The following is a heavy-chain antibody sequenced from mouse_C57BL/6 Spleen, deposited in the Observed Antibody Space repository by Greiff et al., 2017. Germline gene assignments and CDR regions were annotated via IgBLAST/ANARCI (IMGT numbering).Heavy chain of an antibody. Sequence: VQLQQPGAELVKPGASVKLSCKASGYTFTSYWMHWVKQRPGQGLEWIGMILPNSGSTNYTEKFKSKATLTVDKASSTAYMQLSSLTSEDSAVYYGARGLDYDGSRVDYWGQGTTLTVSS. CDR1: GYTFTSYW. CDR2: ILPNSGST. V-gene: IGHV1-64*01. CDR3: ARGLDYDGSRVDY. J-gene: IGHJ2*01. D-gene: IGHD1-1*01.